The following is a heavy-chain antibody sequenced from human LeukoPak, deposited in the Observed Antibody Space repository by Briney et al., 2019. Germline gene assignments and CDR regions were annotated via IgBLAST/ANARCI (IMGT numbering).Heavy chain of an antibody. D-gene: IGHD1-7*01. J-gene: IGHJ4*02. V-gene: IGHV4-39*01. CDR1: GGSVRSTSYA. Sequence: SETLSLTCTVSGGSVRSTSYAWGWIRQPPGKGLEWIGSIYYSGSTYYNPSLKSRVTLSVDTSKNQFSLKMSSVTAADTAVYYCASPISGTIDYWGQGTLVTVSS. CDR2: IYYSGST. CDR3: ASPISGTIDY.